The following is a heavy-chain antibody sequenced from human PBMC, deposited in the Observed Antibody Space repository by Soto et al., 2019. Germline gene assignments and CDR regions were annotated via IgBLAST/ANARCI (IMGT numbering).Heavy chain of an antibody. Sequence: ETLSLTCTVSGGSISSYYWSWIRQPPGKGLEWIGYIYYSGSTNYNPSLKSRVTISVDTSKNQFSLKLSSVTAADTAVYYCARVKLEYYDSSGYLRSGYFDYWGQGTLVTVSS. CDR3: ARVKLEYYDSSGYLRSGYFDY. V-gene: IGHV4-59*01. J-gene: IGHJ4*02. CDR2: IYYSGST. CDR1: GGSISSYY. D-gene: IGHD3-22*01.